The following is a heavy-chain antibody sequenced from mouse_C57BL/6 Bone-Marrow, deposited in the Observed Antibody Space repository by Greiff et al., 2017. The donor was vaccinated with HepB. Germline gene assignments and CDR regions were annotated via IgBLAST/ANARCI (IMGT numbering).Heavy chain of an antibody. CDR1: GYTFTSYW. D-gene: IGHD3-1*01. CDR3: ARWGYHPAAWFAY. V-gene: IGHV1-55*01. CDR2: IYPGSGST. J-gene: IGHJ3*01. Sequence: QVHVKQPGAELVKPGASVKMSCKASGYTFTSYWITWVKQRPGQGLEWIGDIYPGSGSTNYNEKFKSKATLTVDTSSSTAYMQLSSLTSEDSAVYYCARWGYHPAAWFAYWGQGTLVTVSA.